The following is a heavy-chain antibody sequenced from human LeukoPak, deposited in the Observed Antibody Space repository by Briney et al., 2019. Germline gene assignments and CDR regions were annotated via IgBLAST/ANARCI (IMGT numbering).Heavy chain of an antibody. CDR1: LDSTTSNF. CDR2: IHRSGSP. CDR3: AREILGGFNPGAY. V-gene: IGHV4-4*02. D-gene: IGHD1-14*01. J-gene: IGHJ4*02. Sequence: RPSETLSLTCTVSLDSTTSNFWSWVRQPPGKGLEWNGEIHRSGSPNYNPSLQSRVTISIDRSRNQIVLELSSVTAADTAVYYCAREILGGFNPGAYWGQGTLVTVSS.